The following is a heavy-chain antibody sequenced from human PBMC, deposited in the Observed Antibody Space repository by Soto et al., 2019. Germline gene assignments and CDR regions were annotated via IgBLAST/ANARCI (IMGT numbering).Heavy chain of an antibody. Sequence: PGGSLRLSCAASGFTFSNYNMNWVRQAPGKGLEWVSSISSSSSYIYYADSVKGRFTISRDNAKNSLYLQMNSLRAEDTAVYYCARGVPNWFDPWGQGTLVTVSS. CDR1: GFTFSNYN. CDR2: ISSSSSYI. J-gene: IGHJ5*02. CDR3: ARGVPNWFDP. V-gene: IGHV3-21*01.